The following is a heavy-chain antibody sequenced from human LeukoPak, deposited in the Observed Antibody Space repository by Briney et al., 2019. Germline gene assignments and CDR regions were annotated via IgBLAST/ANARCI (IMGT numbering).Heavy chain of an antibody. D-gene: IGHD3-3*01. Sequence: GGSLRLSCAASGFTFSNFGMSWVRQAPGKGLEWLSALSGDGATTYYADSVKGRFTISRDNAKNSLYLQMNSLRAEDTAVYYCASALRFLEWSYAFDIWGQGTMVTVSS. CDR3: ASALRFLEWSYAFDI. CDR2: LSGDGATT. V-gene: IGHV3-48*03. CDR1: GFTFSNFG. J-gene: IGHJ3*02.